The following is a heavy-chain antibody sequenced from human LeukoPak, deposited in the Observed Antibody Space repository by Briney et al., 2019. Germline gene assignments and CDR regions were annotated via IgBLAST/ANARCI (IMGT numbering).Heavy chain of an antibody. CDR2: INSDGSST. D-gene: IGHD3-9*01. J-gene: IGHJ4*02. Sequence: GGSLRLSCAASGFTFSSYAMSWVRQAPGKGLVWVSRINSDGSSTSYADSVKGRFTISRDNAKNTLYLQMNSLRAEDTAVYYCARDRRLVPFDYWGQGTLVTVSS. CDR1: GFTFSSYA. V-gene: IGHV3-74*01. CDR3: ARDRRLVPFDY.